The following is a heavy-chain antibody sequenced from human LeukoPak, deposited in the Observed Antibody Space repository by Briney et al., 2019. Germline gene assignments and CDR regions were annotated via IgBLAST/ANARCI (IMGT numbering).Heavy chain of an antibody. CDR2: IYTSGST. Sequence: SETLSLTCTVSGGSISSYYWSWIRQPAGKGLEWIGRIYTSGSTGYNPSLKSRVTMSVDTSKNQFSLKLSSVTAADTAVYYCARVDLRAAYFDYCGQGTLVTVSS. J-gene: IGHJ4*02. D-gene: IGHD2-15*01. CDR3: ARVDLRAAYFDY. CDR1: GGSISSYY. V-gene: IGHV4-4*07.